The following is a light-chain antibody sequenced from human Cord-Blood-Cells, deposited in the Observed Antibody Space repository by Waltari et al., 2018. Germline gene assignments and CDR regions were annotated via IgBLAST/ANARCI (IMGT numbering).Light chain of an antibody. J-gene: IGKJ1*01. CDR1: QSVSSN. Sequence: ERVMTQSPATLSVSPGERATLSCRASQSVSSNLAWYQQKPGQAPRLRIYGASTRATGIPARFSGSGSGTEFTLTISSLQSEDCAVYYCQQYNNWPPWTFGQGTKVEIK. CDR2: GAS. CDR3: QQYNNWPPWT. V-gene: IGKV3-15*01.